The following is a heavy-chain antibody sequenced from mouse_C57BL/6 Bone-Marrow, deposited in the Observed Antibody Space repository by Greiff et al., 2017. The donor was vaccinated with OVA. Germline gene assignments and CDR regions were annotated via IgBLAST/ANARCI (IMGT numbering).Heavy chain of an antibody. Sequence: QVQLQQPGAELVMPGASVKLSCKASGYTFTSYWMHWVKQRPGQGLEWIGEIDPSDSYTNYNQKFKGKFTLTVDKSSSIAYMQLSSLTSEDSAGDCSARECYYDYFGYWGQGTAVTVSS. CDR1: GYTFTSYW. CDR2: IDPSDSYT. V-gene: IGHV1-69*01. D-gene: IGHD1-1*01. CDR3: ARECYYDYFGY. J-gene: IGHJ2*01.